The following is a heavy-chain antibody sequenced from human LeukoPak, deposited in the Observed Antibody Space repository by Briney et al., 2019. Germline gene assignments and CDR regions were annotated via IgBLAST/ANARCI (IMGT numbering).Heavy chain of an antibody. D-gene: IGHD2-2*01. CDR1: GGTFSSYA. Sequence: GALVKVSCKASGGTFSSYAISWVRQAPGQGLEWMGRIIPILGIANYAQKFQGRVTITADKSTSTAYMELSSLRSEDTAVYYCASPRPYCSSTSCYERFDYWGQGTLVTVSS. CDR2: IIPILGIA. J-gene: IGHJ4*02. V-gene: IGHV1-69*04. CDR3: ASPRPYCSSTSCYERFDY.